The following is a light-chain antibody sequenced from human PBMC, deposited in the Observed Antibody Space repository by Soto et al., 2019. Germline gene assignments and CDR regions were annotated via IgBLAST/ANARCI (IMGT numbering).Light chain of an antibody. CDR1: QSVSSY. V-gene: IGKV3-11*01. CDR2: DAS. CDR3: QQRSHWHRIT. Sequence: EIVLTQSPATLSLSPGERATLSCRASQSVSSYLAWYQQKPGQAPRLLIYDASNRATGIPARFSGSGSVTDFTLTISSLEPEDFSGYYCQQRSHWHRITSGQETRLEI. J-gene: IGKJ5*01.